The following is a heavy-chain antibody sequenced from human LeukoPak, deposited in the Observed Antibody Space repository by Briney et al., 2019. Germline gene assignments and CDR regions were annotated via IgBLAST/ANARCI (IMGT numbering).Heavy chain of an antibody. D-gene: IGHD5-18*01. CDR1: GGSFSGYY. CDR3: ARGKTAMVLGAIYYFDY. CDR2: INHSGST. V-gene: IGHV4-34*01. J-gene: IGHJ4*02. Sequence: SETLSLTCAVYGGSFSGYYWSWIRQPPGKGLEWIGEINHSGSTNYNPSLKSRATISVDTSKNQFSLKLSSVTAADTAVYYCARGKTAMVLGAIYYFDYWGQGTLVTVSS.